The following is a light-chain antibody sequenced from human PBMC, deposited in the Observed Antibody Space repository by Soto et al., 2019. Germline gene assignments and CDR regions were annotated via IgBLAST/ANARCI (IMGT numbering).Light chain of an antibody. CDR3: ATWDNSLSAVV. CDR2: DIN. Sequence: QSVLTQPPSVSAAPGQKVTISCSGSSSNIGNNYISWYQQLPGTAPKLLIYDINERPSGIPDRFSGSKSDTSATLGITGLQTGDEADYYCATWDNSLSAVVFGGGTKLTVL. V-gene: IGLV1-51*01. CDR1: SSNIGNNY. J-gene: IGLJ2*01.